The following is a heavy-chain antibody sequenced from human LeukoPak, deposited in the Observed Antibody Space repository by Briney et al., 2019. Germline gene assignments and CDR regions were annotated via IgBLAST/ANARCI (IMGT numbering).Heavy chain of an antibody. D-gene: IGHD1-1*01. CDR3: ARALNGXXXAFDS. CDR2: FSYTGST. J-gene: IGHJ4*02. CDR1: GGSFXXXX. Sequence: SLTXAVYGGSFXXXXWSWXRXXPXXGXEWXGYFSYTGSTYYNPSVKSRVSISVDTSKNQFSLKLTSVTAADTAVYYCARALNGXXXAFDSWGQGTLVTXXX. V-gene: IGHV4-30-4*08.